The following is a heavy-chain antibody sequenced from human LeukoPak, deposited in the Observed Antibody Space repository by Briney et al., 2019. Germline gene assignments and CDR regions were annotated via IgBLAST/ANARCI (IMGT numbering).Heavy chain of an antibody. CDR3: ARHGRMGTINPSY. CDR1: GGSISNSSYY. CDR2: MYYSGST. Sequence: SETLSLTCTVSGGSISNSSYYWGWIRQPPGKGLEWIGSMYYSGSTYYNPSLKSRVTISVDTSKNQLSLKLSSVTAADTAVHYCARHGRMGTINPSYWGQGTLVTVSS. D-gene: IGHD5-24*01. J-gene: IGHJ4*02. V-gene: IGHV4-39*01.